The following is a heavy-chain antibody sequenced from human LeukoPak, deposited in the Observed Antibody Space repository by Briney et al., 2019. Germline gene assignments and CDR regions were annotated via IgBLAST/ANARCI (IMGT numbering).Heavy chain of an antibody. V-gene: IGHV3-21*01. J-gene: IGHJ5*02. CDR3: ASVGSSGLFGP. CDR2: ISSSSSYI. CDR1: GFTVSHAW. D-gene: IGHD6-6*01. Sequence: GGSLRLSCTASGFTVSHAWVTWVRQAPGKGLEWVSSISSSSSYIYYADSVKGRFTISRDNAKNSLYLQMNSLRAEDTAVYYCASVGSSGLFGPWGQGTLVTVSS.